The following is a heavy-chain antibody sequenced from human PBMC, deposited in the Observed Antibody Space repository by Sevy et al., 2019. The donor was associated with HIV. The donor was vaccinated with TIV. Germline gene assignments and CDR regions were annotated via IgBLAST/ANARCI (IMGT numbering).Heavy chain of an antibody. D-gene: IGHD3-22*01. V-gene: IGHV1-2*02. J-gene: IGHJ4*02. CDR1: GYTFTGYY. Sequence: ASVKVSCKASGYTFTGYYMRWVRQAPGQGLEWMGWINPNSGGTNYAQKFQGRVTMTRDASINTAYMELTRLSSDDTAVYYCARDYFFDSSGYDSRLGYWGQGTLVTVSS. CDR3: ARDYFFDSSGYDSRLGY. CDR2: INPNSGGT.